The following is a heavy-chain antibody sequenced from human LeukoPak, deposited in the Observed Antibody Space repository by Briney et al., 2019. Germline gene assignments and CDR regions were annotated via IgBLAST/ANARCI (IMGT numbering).Heavy chain of an antibody. D-gene: IGHD4-23*01. CDR3: ARWGRHYYGMDV. Sequence: ASVKVSCKASGYTFTSYDVNWVRQATGQGLEWMGWMNPNSGNTGYAQKFQGRVTMTRNTSISTAYMELSSLRSEDTAVYYCARWGRHYYGMDVWGQGTTVTVSS. CDR1: GYTFTSYD. CDR2: MNPNSGNT. V-gene: IGHV1-8*01. J-gene: IGHJ6*02.